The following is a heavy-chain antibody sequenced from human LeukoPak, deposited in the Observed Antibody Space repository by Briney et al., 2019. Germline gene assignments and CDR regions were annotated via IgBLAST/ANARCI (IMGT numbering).Heavy chain of an antibody. CDR2: LNPKSGDT. CDR1: GYTFTDYY. V-gene: IGHV1-2*07. Sequence: GASVKVSCKASGYTFTDYYYIHWVRQAPGQGLEWMGWLNPKSGDTNYAHKFQGRVTVTRDTSISTAYMELSRLRSDDTAVYYCARPSSTDYVWGQGTQVTVSS. D-gene: IGHD2-2*01. CDR3: ARPSSTDYV. J-gene: IGHJ4*02.